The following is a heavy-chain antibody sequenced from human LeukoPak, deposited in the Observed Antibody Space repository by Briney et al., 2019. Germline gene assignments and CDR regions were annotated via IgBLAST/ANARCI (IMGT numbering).Heavy chain of an antibody. CDR3: AKDMAPYSSSWYVSPSSFVDY. V-gene: IGHV3-9*01. J-gene: IGHJ4*02. D-gene: IGHD6-13*01. CDR1: GFTFDDYA. CDR2: ISWNSGSI. Sequence: GGSLRLSCAASGFTFDDYAMHWVRQAPGKGLEWVSGISWNSGSIGYADSVKGRFTISRDNAKNSLYLQMNSLRAEDTALYYCAKDMAPYSSSWYVSPSSFVDYWGQGTLVTVSS.